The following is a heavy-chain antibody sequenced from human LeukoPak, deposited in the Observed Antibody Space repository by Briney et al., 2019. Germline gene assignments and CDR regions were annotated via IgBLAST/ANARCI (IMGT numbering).Heavy chain of an antibody. D-gene: IGHD5-18*01. CDR3: ARVKLWSPFDY. J-gene: IGHJ4*02. CDR2: INHSGGT. CDR1: GGSFSGYY. Sequence: PSETLSLTCAVYGGSFSGYYWSWIRQPPGKGLEWIGEINHSGGTNYNPSLKSRVTISVDTSKNQFSLKLSSVTAADTAVYYCARVKLWSPFDYWGQGTLVTVSS. V-gene: IGHV4-34*01.